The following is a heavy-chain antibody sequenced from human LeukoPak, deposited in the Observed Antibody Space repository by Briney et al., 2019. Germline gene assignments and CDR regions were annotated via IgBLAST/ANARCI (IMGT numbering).Heavy chain of an antibody. Sequence: PGGSLRLSCAASGFTFSSYAMSWVRQAPGKGLEWVSAISGSGGSTYYADSVKGRFTISRDNSKNTLYLQMNSLRAEDTAVYYCARAGYSSSPYGYFDYWGQGTLVTVSS. J-gene: IGHJ4*02. D-gene: IGHD6-13*01. CDR2: ISGSGGST. V-gene: IGHV3-23*01. CDR1: GFTFSSYA. CDR3: ARAGYSSSPYGYFDY.